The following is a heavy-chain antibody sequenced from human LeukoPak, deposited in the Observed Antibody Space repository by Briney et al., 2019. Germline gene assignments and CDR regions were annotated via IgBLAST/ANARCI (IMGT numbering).Heavy chain of an antibody. D-gene: IGHD2-8*01. CDR2: INPSGGST. J-gene: IGHJ4*02. CDR3: ARGLQDCTNGVCYPDY. CDR1: GYTFTSYY. Sequence: ASVKVSCKASGYTFTSYYMHWVRQAPGQGLEWMVIINPSGGSTSYAQKFQGRVTMTRDTSTSTVYMELSSLRSEDTAVFYCARGLQDCTNGVCYPDYWGQGTLVTVSS. V-gene: IGHV1-46*01.